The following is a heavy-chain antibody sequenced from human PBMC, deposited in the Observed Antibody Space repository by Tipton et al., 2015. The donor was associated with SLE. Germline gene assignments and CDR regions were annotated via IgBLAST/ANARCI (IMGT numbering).Heavy chain of an antibody. J-gene: IGHJ1*01. CDR3: ARSAEYFQD. Sequence: PGLVKPSETLSLTCTVSGGSISSGGYYWSWIRQHPGKGLEWIGYIYYSGSTYYNPSLKSRVRMSVDTSKNQISLKLNSVIAADTAVYYCARSAEYFQDWGQGTLVTVSS. CDR2: IYYSGST. V-gene: IGHV4-31*03. CDR1: GGSISSGGYY.